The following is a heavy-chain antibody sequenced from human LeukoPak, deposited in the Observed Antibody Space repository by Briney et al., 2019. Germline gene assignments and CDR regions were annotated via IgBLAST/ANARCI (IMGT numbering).Heavy chain of an antibody. CDR1: GFTFSGYA. J-gene: IGHJ6*04. D-gene: IGHD3-10*01. CDR2: MSGSGGST. V-gene: IGHV3-23*01. CDR3: AKGVYGSGSYYGMDV. Sequence: GGSLRLSCAASGFTFSGYAMSWVRQAPGKGLEWVSAMSGSGGSTYYADSVKGRFTISRDNSKNTLYLQMNSLRAEDTAVYYCAKGVYGSGSYYGMDVWGKGTTVTVSS.